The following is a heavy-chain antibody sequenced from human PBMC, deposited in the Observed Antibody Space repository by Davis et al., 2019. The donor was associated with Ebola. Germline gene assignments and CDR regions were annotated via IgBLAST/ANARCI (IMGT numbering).Heavy chain of an antibody. Sequence: AASVKVSCKASGYTFTSYDINWVRQAPGQGLEWMGWMNPNSGNTGYAQKFQGRVTMTRNTSISTAYMELSSLRSEDTAVYYCARVLGGYGYPYYYYYYGMDVWGQGTTVTVSS. V-gene: IGHV1-8*01. J-gene: IGHJ6*02. CDR3: ARVLGGYGYPYYYYYYGMDV. D-gene: IGHD5-18*01. CDR1: GYTFTSYD. CDR2: MNPNSGNT.